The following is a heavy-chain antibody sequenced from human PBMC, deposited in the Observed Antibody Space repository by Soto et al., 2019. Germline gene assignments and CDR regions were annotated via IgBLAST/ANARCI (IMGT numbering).Heavy chain of an antibody. V-gene: IGHV3-30*18. Sequence: GGSLRLSCAASGFTFSSYGIHWVRQAPGKGLAWVAVISYDGSNKYYADSVKGRFTISRDNAKNTLFLPMNSLRAEETAMYKCAKDRGRWYYYGSGSYLAIDYWGQGTLVTVSS. CDR3: AKDRGRWYYYGSGSYLAIDY. J-gene: IGHJ4*02. D-gene: IGHD3-10*01. CDR1: GFTFSSYG. CDR2: ISYDGSNK.